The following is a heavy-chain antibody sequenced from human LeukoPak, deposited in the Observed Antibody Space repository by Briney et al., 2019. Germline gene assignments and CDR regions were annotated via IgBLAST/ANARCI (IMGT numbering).Heavy chain of an antibody. V-gene: IGHV1-69*06. CDR3: ARDCSGGSCYAED. Sequence: GASVKVSCKVSGYTLTELSMHWVRQAPGQGLEWMGGIIPIFGTANYAQKFQGRVTITADKSTSTAYMELSSLRSEDMAVYYCARDCSGGSCYAEDWGQGTLVTVCS. CDR2: IIPIFGTA. D-gene: IGHD2-15*01. J-gene: IGHJ4*02. CDR1: GYTLTELS.